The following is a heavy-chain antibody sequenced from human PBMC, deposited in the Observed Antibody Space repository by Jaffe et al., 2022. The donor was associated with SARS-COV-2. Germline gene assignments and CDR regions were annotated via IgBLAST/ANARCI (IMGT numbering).Heavy chain of an antibody. J-gene: IGHJ5*02. CDR1: GGSISSSNW. Sequence: QVQLQESGPGLVKPSGTLSLTCAVSGGSISSSNWWSWVRQPPGKGLEWIGEIYHSGSTNYNPSLKSRVTISVDKSKNQFSLKLSSVTAADTAVYYCASAKIVVVITDSKALDAWGQGTLVTVSS. D-gene: IGHD3-22*01. CDR3: ASAKIVVVITDSKALDA. V-gene: IGHV4-4*02. CDR2: IYHSGST.